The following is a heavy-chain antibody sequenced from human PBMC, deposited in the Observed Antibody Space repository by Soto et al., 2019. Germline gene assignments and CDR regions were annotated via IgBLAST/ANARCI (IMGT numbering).Heavy chain of an antibody. CDR1: GFTFSSYA. V-gene: IGHV3-30-3*01. Sequence: GESLKISCAASGFTFSSYAMHWVRQAPGKGLEWVAVISYDGSNKYYADSVKGRFTISRDNSKNTLYLQMNSLRAEDTAVYYCARDRRKVDYYYYGMDVWGQGTTVTVSS. D-gene: IGHD2-15*01. CDR3: ARDRRKVDYYYYGMDV. J-gene: IGHJ6*02. CDR2: ISYDGSNK.